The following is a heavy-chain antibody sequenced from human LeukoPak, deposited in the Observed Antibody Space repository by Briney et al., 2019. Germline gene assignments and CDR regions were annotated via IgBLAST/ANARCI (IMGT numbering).Heavy chain of an antibody. V-gene: IGHV4-59*01. D-gene: IGHD6-13*01. CDR3: ARVAGSWSVYYYYYMDV. CDR1: GGSISSYY. J-gene: IGHJ6*03. Sequence: SETLSLTCTVSGGSISSYYWSWIRQPPGKGLEWIGYIYYSGSTNYNPSLKSRVTISVDTSKNQFSLKLSSVTAADTAVYYCARVAGSWSVYYYYYMDVWGKGTTVTVSS. CDR2: IYYSGST.